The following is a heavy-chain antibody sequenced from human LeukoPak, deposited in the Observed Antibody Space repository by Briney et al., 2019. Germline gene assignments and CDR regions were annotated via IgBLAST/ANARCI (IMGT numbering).Heavy chain of an antibody. D-gene: IGHD2-8*01. J-gene: IGHJ4*02. CDR3: ARDGVGRDFALDH. CDR1: GFQISDYY. V-gene: IGHV3-7*04. CDR2: IRHDGSDI. Sequence: PGGSLRLSCVASGFQISDYYMSWVRQAPGKGLEWVADIRHDGSDIYNVDSVRGRFTISRDAARNSVFLQMDNLRAEDTAVYYCARDGVGRDFALDHWGQGTPVTVSS.